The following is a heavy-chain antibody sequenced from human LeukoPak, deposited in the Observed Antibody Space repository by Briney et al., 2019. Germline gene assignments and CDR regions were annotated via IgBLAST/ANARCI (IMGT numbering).Heavy chain of an antibody. CDR3: ARFRGPETVAGSGY. CDR2: IIPILGIA. CDR1: GGTFSSYA. D-gene: IGHD3-10*01. V-gene: IGHV1-69*04. J-gene: IGHJ4*02. Sequence: SVKVSFKASGGTFSSYAISWVRQAPGQGLEWMGRIIPILGIANYAQKFQGRVTITADKSPSTAYMELSSLRSEDTAVYYCARFRGPETVAGSGYWGQGTLVTVSS.